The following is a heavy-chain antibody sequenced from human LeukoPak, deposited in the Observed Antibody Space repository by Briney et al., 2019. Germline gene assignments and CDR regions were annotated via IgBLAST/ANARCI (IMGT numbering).Heavy chain of an antibody. CDR1: GFTFSSYG. V-gene: IGHV3-30*18. CDR3: AKDTLRFLEWLST. CDR2: ISYDGSNK. Sequence: GGSLRLSCAASGFTFSSYGMHWVRQAPGKGLEWVAVISYDGSNKYYADSVKGRFTISRDNSRNTLYLQMNSLRAEDTAVYYCAKDTLRFLEWLSTWGQGTLVTVSS. D-gene: IGHD3-3*01. J-gene: IGHJ5*02.